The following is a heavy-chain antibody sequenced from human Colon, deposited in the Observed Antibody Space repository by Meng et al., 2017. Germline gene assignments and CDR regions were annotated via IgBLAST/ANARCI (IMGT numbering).Heavy chain of an antibody. CDR2: ISYDGGTK. CDR1: GFTFSNYA. Sequence: GESLKISCAASGFTFSNYAMHWVRQAPGKGLEWVAVISYDGGTKIYAASVKGRFTISRDDSKSTLYLQMNNLRAEDTAVYYCARDMVRGVPDYFDYRGQGTLVTVSS. V-gene: IGHV3-30*01. CDR3: ARDMVRGVPDYFDY. D-gene: IGHD3-10*01. J-gene: IGHJ4*02.